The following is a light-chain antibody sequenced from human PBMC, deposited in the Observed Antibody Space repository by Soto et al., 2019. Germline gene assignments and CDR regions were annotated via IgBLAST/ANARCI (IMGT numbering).Light chain of an antibody. CDR1: SSDVGGYNY. J-gene: IGLJ2*01. V-gene: IGLV2-14*01. Sequence: QSALTQPASVSGSPGQSIPISCIGTSSDVGGYNYVSWYQQHPGKAPKLMIYDVSNRPSGVSNRFSGSKSGNTASLTISGLQAEDEADYYCSSYTSSSTPVVFGGGTKLTVL. CDR2: DVS. CDR3: SSYTSSSTPVV.